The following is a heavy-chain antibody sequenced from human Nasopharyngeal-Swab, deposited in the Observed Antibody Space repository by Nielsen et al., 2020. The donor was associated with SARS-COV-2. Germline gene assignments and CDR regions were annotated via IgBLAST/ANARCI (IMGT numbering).Heavy chain of an antibody. V-gene: IGHV2-70*01. J-gene: IGHJ6*02. D-gene: IGHD1-1*01. Sequence: SGPTLVKPTQTLTLTCTFSGFSPSTSGMCVSWIRQPPGKALEWLALIDWDDDKYYSTSLKTRLTISKDTSKNQVVLTMTNMDPVDTATYYCARILRTGTSNYYYGMDVWGQGTTVTVSS. CDR2: IDWDDDK. CDR3: ARILRTGTSNYYYGMDV. CDR1: GFSPSTSGMC.